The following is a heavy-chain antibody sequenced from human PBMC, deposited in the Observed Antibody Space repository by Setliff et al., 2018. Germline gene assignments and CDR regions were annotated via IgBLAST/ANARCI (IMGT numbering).Heavy chain of an antibody. CDR1: GGSISSYY. CDR2: IYHSGST. Sequence: SETLSLTCTVSGGSISSYYWSWIRQPPGKGLEWIGSIYHSGSTYYNPSLKSRVTISVGKSKNQFSLKLSSVTAADTAVYYCARGLAAAGTRYFDYWGQGTLVTVSS. D-gene: IGHD6-13*01. CDR3: ARGLAAAGTRYFDY. J-gene: IGHJ4*02. V-gene: IGHV4-59*12.